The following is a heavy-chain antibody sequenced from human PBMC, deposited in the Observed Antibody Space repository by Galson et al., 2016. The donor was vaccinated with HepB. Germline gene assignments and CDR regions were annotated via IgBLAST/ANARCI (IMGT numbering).Heavy chain of an antibody. Sequence: SVKVSCKASGVSFSSYAISWVRQTPGKGLEWIGGIVPIFSTTNNAPKFQARVTITADKSTSTAYMELSSLTSEDTAVYYCARERPGGSGSYYNNGYWGQGTLVTVSS. CDR2: IVPIFSTT. CDR1: GVSFSSYA. V-gene: IGHV1-69*06. CDR3: ARERPGGSGSYYNNGY. D-gene: IGHD3-10*01. J-gene: IGHJ4*02.